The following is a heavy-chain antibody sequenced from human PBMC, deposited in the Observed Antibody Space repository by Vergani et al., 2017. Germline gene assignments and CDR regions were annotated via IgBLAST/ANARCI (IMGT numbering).Heavy chain of an antibody. CDR3: ARGGVVVPAAIPGFYYGMDV. CDR2: INPNSGGT. J-gene: IGHJ6*02. D-gene: IGHD2-2*02. Sequence: QVQLVQSGAEEKKPGASVKVSCKASGYTFTGYYMHWVRQDPGQGLEWMGWINPNSGGTNYAQKFQGRVTMTRDTSISTAYMELSRLRSDDTAVYYCARGGVVVPAAIPGFYYGMDVWGQGTTVTVSS. CDR1: GYTFTGYY. V-gene: IGHV1-2*02.